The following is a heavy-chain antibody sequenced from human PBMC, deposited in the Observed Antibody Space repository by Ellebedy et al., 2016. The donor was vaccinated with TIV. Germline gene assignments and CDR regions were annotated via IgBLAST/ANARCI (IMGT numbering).Heavy chain of an antibody. J-gene: IGHJ6*02. CDR3: AISIDRGVINFYYYGMDV. CDR1: GFTFSTYW. CDR2: IKSDGSGA. V-gene: IGHV3-74*01. D-gene: IGHD3-10*01. Sequence: GESLKISXAASGFTFSTYWMQWVRQAPGKGLAAVSEIKSDGSGAAYADSVKGRFTISRDNAKKTLYLQMDSLRAEDTAVYFCAISIDRGVINFYYYGMDVWGQGTTVTVSS.